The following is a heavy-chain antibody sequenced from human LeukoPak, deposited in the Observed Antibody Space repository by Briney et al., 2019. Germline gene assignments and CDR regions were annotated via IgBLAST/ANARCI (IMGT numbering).Heavy chain of an antibody. Sequence: SETLSLTCAVYGGSFSGYYWGWIRQPPGKELEWIGEINHSGSTNYNPSLKSRVTISVDTSKNQFSLRLSSVTAADTAVYYCARAGRLRCAAYWGQGTLVTVSS. CDR1: GGSFSGYY. J-gene: IGHJ4*02. CDR3: ARAGRLRCAAY. V-gene: IGHV4-34*01. CDR2: INHSGST. D-gene: IGHD3-16*01.